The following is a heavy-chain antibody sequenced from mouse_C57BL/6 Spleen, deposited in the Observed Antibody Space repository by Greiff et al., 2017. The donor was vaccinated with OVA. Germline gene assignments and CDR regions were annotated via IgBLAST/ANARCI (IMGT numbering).Heavy chain of an antibody. CDR3: ARGDYYGSSYVGYFDV. CDR2: IHPNSGST. CDR1: GYTFTSYW. V-gene: IGHV1-64*01. J-gene: IGHJ1*03. D-gene: IGHD1-1*01. Sequence: QVQLQQPGAELVKPGASVKLSCKASGYTFTSYWMHWVKQRPGQGLEWIGMIHPNSGSTNYNEKFKSKATLTVDKSSSTAYMQLSRLTSEDSAVYYCARGDYYGSSYVGYFDVWGTGSTVTVSS.